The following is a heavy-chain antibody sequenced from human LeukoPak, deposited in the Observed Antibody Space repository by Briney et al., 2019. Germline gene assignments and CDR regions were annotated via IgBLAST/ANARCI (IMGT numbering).Heavy chain of an antibody. V-gene: IGHV4-34*01. Sequence: SETLSLTCAVYGGSSSDYYWSWIRQPPGKGLEWIGEISRSGSTNYNPSLKRRVTISVDRSKNQFSLKLTFVTAADTAVYYCARHCGGNSCSHAFDIWGQGTMVTVSS. J-gene: IGHJ3*02. CDR2: ISRSGST. CDR1: GGSSSDYY. CDR3: ARHCGGNSCSHAFDI. D-gene: IGHD2-15*01.